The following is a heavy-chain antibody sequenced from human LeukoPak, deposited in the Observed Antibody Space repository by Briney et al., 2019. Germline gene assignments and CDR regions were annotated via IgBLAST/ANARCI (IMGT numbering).Heavy chain of an antibody. J-gene: IGHJ6*03. CDR3: AKVASLWFGELLWDYYYYMDV. D-gene: IGHD3-10*01. Sequence: PGRSLRLSCAASGFTFSSYGIHWVRQAPGKGLEWVAVILYDGSNKYYADSVKGRFTISRDNSKNTLYLQMNSLRAEDTAVYYCAKVASLWFGELLWDYYYYMDVWGKGTTVTVSS. CDR1: GFTFSSYG. CDR2: ILYDGSNK. V-gene: IGHV3-30*18.